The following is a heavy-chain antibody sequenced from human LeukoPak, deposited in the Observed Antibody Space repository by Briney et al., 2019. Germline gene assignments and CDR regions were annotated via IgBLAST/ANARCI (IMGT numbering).Heavy chain of an antibody. CDR2: IYSGGST. CDR1: GFTVSSNY. J-gene: IGHJ6*02. V-gene: IGHV3-53*01. CDR3: ARDRGSYYGYYYYGMDV. D-gene: IGHD1-26*01. Sequence: GGSLRLSCAASGFTVSSNYMSWVRQAPGKGLGWVSVIYSGGSTYYADSVKGRFTISRDNSKNTLYLQMNSLRAEDTAVYYCARDRGSYYGYYYYGMDVWGQGTTVTVSS.